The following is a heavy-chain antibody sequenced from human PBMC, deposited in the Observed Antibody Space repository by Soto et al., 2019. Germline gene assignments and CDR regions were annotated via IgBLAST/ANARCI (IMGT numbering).Heavy chain of an antibody. J-gene: IGHJ5*02. CDR1: GFTFSSYS. V-gene: IGHV3-21*01. D-gene: IGHD6-13*01. CDR3: ARAGIAAAGSGFDP. Sequence: EVQLVESGGGLVKPGGSLRLSCAASGFTFSSYSMNWVRQAPGKGLEWVSSISSSSSYIYYADSVKGRFTISRDNAKNSLYLQMNSLTAEDMAVYYCARAGIAAAGSGFDPWGQGTLVTVSS. CDR2: ISSSSSYI.